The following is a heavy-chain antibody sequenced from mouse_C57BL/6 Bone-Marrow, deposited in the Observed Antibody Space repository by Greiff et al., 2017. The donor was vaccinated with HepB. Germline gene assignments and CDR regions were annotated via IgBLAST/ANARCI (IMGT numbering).Heavy chain of an antibody. J-gene: IGHJ2*01. CDR3: TTSRYGNFFFDY. Sequence: EVKVVESGAELVRPGASVKLSCTASGFNIKDDYMHWVKQRPEQGLEWIGWIDPENGDTEYASKFQGKATITADTSSNTAYLQLSSLTSEDTAVYYCTTSRYGNFFFDYWGQGNTLTVSS. CDR2: IDPENGDT. D-gene: IGHD2-1*01. CDR1: GFNIKDDY. V-gene: IGHV14-4*01.